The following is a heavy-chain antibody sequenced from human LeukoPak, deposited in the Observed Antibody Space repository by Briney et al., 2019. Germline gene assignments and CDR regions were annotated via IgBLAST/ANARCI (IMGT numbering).Heavy chain of an antibody. Sequence: SETLSLTCIVSGASITTYYWSWIRQSPGMGLEWIGYISYSGDTNYNPSLKTPVTMSVDTSRNQLSLKLSSVTAADTAVYYCARENCSGGSCYSGFDYWGQGTLVTVSS. CDR3: ARENCSGGSCYSGFDY. D-gene: IGHD2-15*01. V-gene: IGHV4-59*12. CDR1: GASITTYY. J-gene: IGHJ4*02. CDR2: ISYSGDT.